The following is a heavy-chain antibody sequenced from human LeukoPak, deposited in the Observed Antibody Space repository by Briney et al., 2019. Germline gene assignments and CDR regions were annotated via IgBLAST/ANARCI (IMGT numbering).Heavy chain of an antibody. CDR2: INHSGST. J-gene: IGHJ3*02. Sequence: SETLSLTCAVYGGSFSVYYWSWIRQPPGKGLEWIGEINHSGSTNYNPSLKSRVTISVDTSKNQFSLKLSSVTAADTAVYYCARGRPLGAFDIWGQGTMVTVSS. CDR1: GGSFSVYY. CDR3: ARGRPLGAFDI. V-gene: IGHV4-34*01. D-gene: IGHD3-16*01.